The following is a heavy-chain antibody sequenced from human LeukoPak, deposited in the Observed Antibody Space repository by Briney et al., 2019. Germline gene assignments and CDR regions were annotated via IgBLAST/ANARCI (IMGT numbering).Heavy chain of an antibody. D-gene: IGHD3-9*01. J-gene: IGHJ4*02. CDR2: IKQDGSEK. V-gene: IGHV3-7*01. CDR3: ARDSESWTETGPRFDY. Sequence: PGGSLRLSCAASGFTFSSYWMSWVRQAPGKGLEWVANIKQDGSEKYYVDSVKGRFTISRDNAKNSLYLQMNSLRAEDTAVYYCARDSESWTETGPRFDYWGQGTLVTVSS. CDR1: GFTFSSYW.